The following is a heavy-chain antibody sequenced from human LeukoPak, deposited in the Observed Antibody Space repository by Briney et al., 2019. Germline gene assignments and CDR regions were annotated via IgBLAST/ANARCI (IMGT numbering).Heavy chain of an antibody. V-gene: IGHV1-46*01. CDR1: GYTFTSYY. Sequence: ASVKVSCKASGYTFTSYYMHWVRQAPGQGLEWMGIINPSGGSTSYAQKFQGRVTMTRDTSTSTAYMELSSLTSEDTAVYYCLRRVGATNAFDIWGQGTMVTVSS. D-gene: IGHD1-26*01. J-gene: IGHJ3*02. CDR2: INPSGGST. CDR3: LRRVGATNAFDI.